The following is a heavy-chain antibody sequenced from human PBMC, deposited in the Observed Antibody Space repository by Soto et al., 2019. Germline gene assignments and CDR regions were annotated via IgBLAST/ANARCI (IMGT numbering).Heavy chain of an antibody. D-gene: IGHD3-10*01. J-gene: IGHJ6*02. CDR2: IYSGGST. Sequence: PGGSLRLSCAASGFTVSSNYMSWVRQAPGKGLEWVSVIYSGGSTYYADSVKGRFTISRDNSKNTLYLQMNSLRAEDTAVYYCARGPVRYYGSGSATYYYYGMDVWGQGTTVTVSS. CDR3: ARGPVRYYGSGSATYYYYGMDV. CDR1: GFTVSSNY. V-gene: IGHV3-66*01.